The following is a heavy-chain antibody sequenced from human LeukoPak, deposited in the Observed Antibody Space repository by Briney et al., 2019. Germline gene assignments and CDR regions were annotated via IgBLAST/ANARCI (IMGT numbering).Heavy chain of an antibody. V-gene: IGHV3-30*02. Sequence: GGSLRLSCAASGFTFSSYGMHWVRQPPGKGLEWVAFIRYDGNNKYYADSVKGRFTISRDNSKNTLYLQMNSLRAEDTALYYCARDGRFGVLFDYWGQGTLVTVSS. J-gene: IGHJ4*02. CDR3: ARDGRFGVLFDY. D-gene: IGHD3-10*01. CDR1: GFTFSSYG. CDR2: IRYDGNNK.